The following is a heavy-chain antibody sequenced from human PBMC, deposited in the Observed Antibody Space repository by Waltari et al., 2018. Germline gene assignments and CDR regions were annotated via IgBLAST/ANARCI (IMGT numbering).Heavy chain of an antibody. CDR2: IVPLFGTT. Sequence: QVQLVQSGAEVKKHGSSVKVSCKASGGTFSRHTISWLRQAPGQGLQWLGGIVPLFGTTNYAQKFQARVTITADEFTSTVYMELSSLRSEDTAVYYCAKNMGIGVTTTPGVFDSWGQGTLVTVSS. CDR3: AKNMGIGVTTTPGVFDS. J-gene: IGHJ4*02. CDR1: GGTFSRHT. V-gene: IGHV1-69*01. D-gene: IGHD6-19*01.